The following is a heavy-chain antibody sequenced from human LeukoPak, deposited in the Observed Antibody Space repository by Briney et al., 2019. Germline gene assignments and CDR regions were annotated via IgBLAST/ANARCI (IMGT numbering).Heavy chain of an antibody. V-gene: IGHV4-61*02. CDR2: VYTSGST. D-gene: IGHD2-2*01. Sequence: SETLSLTCTVSGGSISSGSYYWSWIRQPAGKGLDWIGCVYTSGSTNYNPSLKSRVTISVDTSKNQFSLKLSSVTAADTAVYYCARFVVVPTDAFDIWGQGTMVTVSS. CDR1: GGSISSGSYY. J-gene: IGHJ3*02. CDR3: ARFVVVPTDAFDI.